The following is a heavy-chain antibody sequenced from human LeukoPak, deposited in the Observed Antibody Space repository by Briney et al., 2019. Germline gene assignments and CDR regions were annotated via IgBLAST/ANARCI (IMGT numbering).Heavy chain of an antibody. CDR2: ISRSGSTK. Sequence: PGGSLRLSCAASGFTFSDYNMRWIRQAPGKGLEWVSSISRSGSTKYYADSVKGRFTISRDNAKNSLYLQMNSLRAEDTAVYYCARAGGSYQVFDYWGQGTLVTVSS. CDR3: ARAGGSYQVFDY. J-gene: IGHJ4*02. CDR1: GFTFSDYN. V-gene: IGHV3-11*04. D-gene: IGHD1-26*01.